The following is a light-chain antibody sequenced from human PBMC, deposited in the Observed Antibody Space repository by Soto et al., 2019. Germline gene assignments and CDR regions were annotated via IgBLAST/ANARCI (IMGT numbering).Light chain of an antibody. CDR3: QHYNHWALT. CDR1: QSVGSN. J-gene: IGKJ4*01. V-gene: IGKV3-15*01. Sequence: EIVMAQSPGTLSVSPGERATVSCRASQSVGSNLAWYQQNPGQPPRLLIYGASTRATGIPARFSGSGSGTEFTLTISSLQSEDFAVYYCQHYNHWALTFGGGTKVDIK. CDR2: GAS.